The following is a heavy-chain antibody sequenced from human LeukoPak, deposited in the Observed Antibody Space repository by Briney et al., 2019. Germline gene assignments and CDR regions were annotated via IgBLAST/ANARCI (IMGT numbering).Heavy chain of an antibody. CDR3: ARDLDYSTGFDY. Sequence: PGGSLRLSCAASGFTFSSYEMNWVRQAPGKGLEWVSYISNSGTAIYYADSVKGRFTISRDNAKSSLYLQMNSLRAEDTAVYYCARDLDYSTGFDYWGQGTLVTVSS. CDR1: GFTFSSYE. V-gene: IGHV3-48*03. J-gene: IGHJ4*02. D-gene: IGHD4-11*01. CDR2: ISNSGTAI.